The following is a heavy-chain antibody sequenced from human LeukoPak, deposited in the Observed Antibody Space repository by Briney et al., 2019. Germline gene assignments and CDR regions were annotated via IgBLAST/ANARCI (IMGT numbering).Heavy chain of an antibody. CDR3: AKTLYHDASGYYVL. J-gene: IGHJ4*02. V-gene: IGHV3-21*04. Sequence: PGGSLRLSCAASGITLSSYNMNWVRQAPGKGLEWVSSITSSSTYIYYADSLKGRFTISRDNSKNTVYLQMSSLAAEDTALYYCAKTLYHDASGYYVLWGQGTLVTVSS. D-gene: IGHD3-22*01. CDR1: GITLSSYN. CDR2: ITSSSTYI.